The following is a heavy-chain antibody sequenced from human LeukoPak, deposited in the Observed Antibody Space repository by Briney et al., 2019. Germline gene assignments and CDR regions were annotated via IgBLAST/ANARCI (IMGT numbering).Heavy chain of an antibody. CDR2: MYYSGST. J-gene: IGHJ5*02. Sequence: SETLSLTCTVSGGSISSGDYYWSWIRQPPGKGLEWIGYMYYSGSTYYNPSLKSRVVISVDTSKNQFSLKLSSVAAADTAVYYCARPYYYDSRIDPWGQGILVTVSS. D-gene: IGHD3-22*01. CDR3: ARPYYYDSRIDP. V-gene: IGHV4-30-4*01. CDR1: GGSISSGDYY.